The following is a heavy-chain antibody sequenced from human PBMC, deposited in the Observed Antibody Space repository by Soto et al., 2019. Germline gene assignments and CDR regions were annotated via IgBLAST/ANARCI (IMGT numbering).Heavy chain of an antibody. CDR3: ARARSRQSDGDN. D-gene: IGHD2-21*01. CDR2: INPNGGGT. V-gene: IGHV1-2*02. Sequence: QVHLVQSGTEVKKARASVKVSCKASGYTFSDYILQWVRQAPGQGLEWMGGINPNGGGTEFAQKFQDRSTLTMDKSTTTVFMELIRLKSDDTAIYFCARARSRQSDGDNWGQGTLVSVSS. CDR1: GYTFSDYI. J-gene: IGHJ4*01.